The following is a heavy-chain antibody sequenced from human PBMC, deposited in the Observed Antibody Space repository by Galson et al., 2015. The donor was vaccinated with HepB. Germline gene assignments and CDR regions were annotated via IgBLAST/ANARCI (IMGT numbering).Heavy chain of an antibody. Sequence: LSLTCTVSGGSISSDCWSWIRQPPGKRLEWIGNIYHSATTNYNAALKSRITMSLDTSKNQFSLKLRSVTAADTAVYYCARGPSAVAAHWSYYFDYWGQGMLVTVSS. J-gene: IGHJ4*02. CDR2: IYHSATT. CDR3: ARGPSAVAAHWSYYFDY. D-gene: IGHD6-19*01. CDR1: GGSISSDC. V-gene: IGHV4-59*01.